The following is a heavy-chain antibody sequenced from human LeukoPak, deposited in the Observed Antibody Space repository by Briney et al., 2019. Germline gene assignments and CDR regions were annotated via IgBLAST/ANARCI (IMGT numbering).Heavy chain of an antibody. CDR1: GGSISSGGYS. CDR2: IYHSGST. CDR3: ARATLDIVVVPAWFWFDP. D-gene: IGHD2-2*01. V-gene: IGHV4-30-2*01. J-gene: IGHJ5*02. Sequence: PSGTLSLTCAVSGGSISSGGYSWSWIRQPPGKGLEWIGYIYHSGSTYYNPSLKSRVTISVDRSKNQFSLKLSSVTAADTAVYYCARATLDIVVVPAWFWFDPWGQGTLVTVSS.